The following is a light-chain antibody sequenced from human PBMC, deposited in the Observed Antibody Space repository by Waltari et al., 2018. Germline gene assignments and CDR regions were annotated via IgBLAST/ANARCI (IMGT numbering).Light chain of an antibody. J-gene: IGLJ3*02. CDR1: SSDIGRYDI. CDR2: DVI. CDR3: CSYAGNYVWV. V-gene: IGLV2-23*02. Sequence: QSALTQPAAVSGSPGQPFTFPSLGASSDIGRYDIASWYHQHPGNAPKLVISDVINRPSGVSDRFSGSKSGDTASLTISGLQFEDEADYYCCSYAGNYVWVFGGGTRLTVL.